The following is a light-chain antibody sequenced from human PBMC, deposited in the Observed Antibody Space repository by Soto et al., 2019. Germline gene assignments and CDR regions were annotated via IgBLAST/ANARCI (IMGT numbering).Light chain of an antibody. V-gene: IGKV3-20*01. J-gene: IGKJ2*01. CDR2: GAS. CDR3: QQYNRSVT. Sequence: EIVLTQSPGTLSLSPGERATLSCRASQSVDSVYLTWYQQKPGQAPRLLIYGASTRAAGIPSRFSGSGSGTDFTLTISSLQPDDFATYYCQQYNRSVTFGQGTKLEIK. CDR1: QSVDSVY.